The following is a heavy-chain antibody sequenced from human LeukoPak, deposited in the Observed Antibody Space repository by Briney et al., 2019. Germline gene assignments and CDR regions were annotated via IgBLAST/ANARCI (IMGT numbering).Heavy chain of an antibody. D-gene: IGHD2-2*01. Sequence: GGSLRLSCAASGFTFSSYAMSWVRQAPGKGLEWVSAISGSGGSTYYADSVKGRFTISRDNSKNTLYLQMNSLRVEDTAVYYCAKDIVVVPAAGNWFDPWGQGTLVTVSS. J-gene: IGHJ5*02. CDR2: ISGSGGST. V-gene: IGHV3-23*01. CDR1: GFTFSSYA. CDR3: AKDIVVVPAAGNWFDP.